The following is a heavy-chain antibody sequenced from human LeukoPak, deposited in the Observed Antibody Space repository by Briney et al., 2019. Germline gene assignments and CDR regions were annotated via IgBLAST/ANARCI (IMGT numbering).Heavy chain of an antibody. J-gene: IGHJ5*02. D-gene: IGHD1-26*01. CDR2: INPSGGST. V-gene: IGHV1-46*01. Sequence: ASVKVSCEASGYTFTSYYMHWVRQAPGQGLEWMGIINPSGGSTSYAQKFQGRVTMTRDTSTSTVYMELSSLRSEDTAVYYCARDLAPNRGWFDPWGQGTLVTVSS. CDR3: ARDLAPNRGWFDP. CDR1: GYTFTSYY.